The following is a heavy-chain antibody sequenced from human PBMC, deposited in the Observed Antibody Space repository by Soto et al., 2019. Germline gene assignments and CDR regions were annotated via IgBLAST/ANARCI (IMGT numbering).Heavy chain of an antibody. V-gene: IGHV1-46*01. CDR3: ARAGTGSFYHWLDP. CDR1: GYIFINYY. Sequence: ASVKVSCKASGYIFINYYMHWVRQAPGQGLEWMGIINPSGGSATYSQKFQGRDTMTRDTSTSTVYMELSSLRSEDSAVYYCARAGTGSFYHWLDPWGQGTLVTVSS. J-gene: IGHJ5*02. D-gene: IGHD6-19*01. CDR2: INPSGGSA.